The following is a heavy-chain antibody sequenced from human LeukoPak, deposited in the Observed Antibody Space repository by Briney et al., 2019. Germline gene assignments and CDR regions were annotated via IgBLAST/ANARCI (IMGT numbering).Heavy chain of an antibody. Sequence: SETLSLTCTVSGGSISSSSRYWGWIRQPPGKGLQWIGSITYSGSTYYNVSLKSRVTISVDTSKNQFSLKMTSVTAADTAVYYCARDGLWIQNAFDVWGQGTMVTVSS. CDR1: GGSISSSSRY. CDR3: ARDGLWIQNAFDV. CDR2: ITYSGST. V-gene: IGHV4-39*07. J-gene: IGHJ3*01. D-gene: IGHD5-18*01.